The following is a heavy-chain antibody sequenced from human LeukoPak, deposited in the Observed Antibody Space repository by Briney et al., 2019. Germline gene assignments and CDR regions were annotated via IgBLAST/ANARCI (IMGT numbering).Heavy chain of an antibody. CDR2: IIPIFGTA. Sequence: SVKVSCKASGGTFSSYAISWVRQAPGQGLEWMGGIIPIFGTANYAQKFQGRVTITADESTSTAYMELSSLRAEDTAVYYCARDFGLLHLDDYWGQGTLVTVSS. CDR1: GGTFSSYA. V-gene: IGHV1-69*01. J-gene: IGHJ4*02. D-gene: IGHD3-22*01. CDR3: ARDFGLLHLDDY.